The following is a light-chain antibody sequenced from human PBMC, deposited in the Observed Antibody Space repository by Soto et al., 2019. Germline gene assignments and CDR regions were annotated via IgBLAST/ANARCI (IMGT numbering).Light chain of an antibody. CDR1: QSVSSY. CDR3: QQYDSSPRT. J-gene: IGKJ1*01. Sequence: EIVMTQSPATLSVSPGERATLSCGASQSVSSYLAWYQQKPGQAPRLLIYDASNRATGIPDRFSGSGSGTDFTLTISRLEPEDFAVYYCQQYDSSPRTFGQGTKVDI. CDR2: DAS. V-gene: IGKV3D-20*01.